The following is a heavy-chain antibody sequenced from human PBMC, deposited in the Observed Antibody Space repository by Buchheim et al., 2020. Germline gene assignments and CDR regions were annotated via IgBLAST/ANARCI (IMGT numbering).Heavy chain of an antibody. D-gene: IGHD3-3*02. J-gene: IGHJ2*01. V-gene: IGHV3-66*01. CDR1: GFSVSSDY. CDR2: IYSGGTT. Sequence: EVQLVESGGGLVQPGGSLRLSCAVSGFSVSSDYMNWVRQAPGKGLEWVSVIYSGGTTYFTDSVKGRFTISRDTSKNTLYLQMTSLRDEDTAVDYCARALHFNWYLDLWGRGTL. CDR3: ARALHFNWYLDL.